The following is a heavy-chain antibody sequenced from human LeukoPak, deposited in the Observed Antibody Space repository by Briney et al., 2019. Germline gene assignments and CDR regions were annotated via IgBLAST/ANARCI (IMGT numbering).Heavy chain of an antibody. CDR2: ICYSGST. J-gene: IGHJ4*02. Sequence: SQTLSLTCTVSGGSISSGGYYWSWIRQHPGKGLEWIGYICYSGSTYYNPSLKSRVTISVDTSKNQLSLKLSSVTAEDTAVYYCGRGGTTWGTFDYLGPGTLVTVSS. CDR3: GRGGTTWGTFDY. V-gene: IGHV4-31*03. D-gene: IGHD1-7*01. CDR1: GGSISSGGYY.